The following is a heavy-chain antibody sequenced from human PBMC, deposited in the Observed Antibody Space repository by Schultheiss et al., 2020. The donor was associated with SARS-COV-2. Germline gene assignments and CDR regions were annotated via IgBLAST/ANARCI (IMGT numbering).Heavy chain of an antibody. CDR3: ARQEAGYCDGRRGTAVRSFDY. D-gene: IGHD2-15*01. V-gene: IGHV4-39*01. Sequence: SQTLSLTCTVSGGSISSSSDYWGWIRQPPGKGLEWIGSIYFSGSTYCDPSLKSRVTMSVDTSKNQFYLKLSSVTAAETAVYYCARQEAGYCDGRRGTAVRSFDYWGRGALGTVSS. J-gene: IGHJ4*01. CDR2: IYFSGST. CDR1: GGSISSSSDY.